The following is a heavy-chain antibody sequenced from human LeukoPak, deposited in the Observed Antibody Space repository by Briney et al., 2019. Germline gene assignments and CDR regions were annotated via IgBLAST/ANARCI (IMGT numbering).Heavy chain of an antibody. V-gene: IGHV3-21*06. CDR2: ITTSRDQ. CDR3: ARDSYCPNDVCYDY. Sequence: KSGGSLRLSCAASGLIFSDYSMGWVRQAPGKGLEWVSSITTSRDQYHADSVKGRFTVSRDNAKSSVYLQMDSLRADDTAVYYCARDSYCPNDVCYDYWGQGVLVTVS. J-gene: IGHJ4*02. D-gene: IGHD2-8*01. CDR1: GLIFSDYS.